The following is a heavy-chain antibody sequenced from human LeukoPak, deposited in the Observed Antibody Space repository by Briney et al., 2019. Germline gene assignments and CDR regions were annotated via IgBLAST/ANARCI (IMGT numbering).Heavy chain of an antibody. Sequence: GGSLRLSCAASGFTLTSLSMSWVRQAPGKGLEWVSGFIGGESSTNYADSVKGRFTISTDKSKNTLYLQMDSLRAEDTALYYCAKEFFSTGWNIDYWGQGTLVTVSS. J-gene: IGHJ4*02. CDR3: AKEFFSTGWNIDY. V-gene: IGHV3-23*01. D-gene: IGHD6-19*01. CDR1: GFTLTSLS. CDR2: FIGGESST.